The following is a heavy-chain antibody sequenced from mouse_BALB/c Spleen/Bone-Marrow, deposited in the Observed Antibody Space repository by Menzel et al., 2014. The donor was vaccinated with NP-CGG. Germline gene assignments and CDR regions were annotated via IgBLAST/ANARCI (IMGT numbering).Heavy chain of an antibody. V-gene: IGHV1-63*02. CDR3: AREVRRYFDV. CDR1: GYTFTNYW. J-gene: IGHJ1*01. D-gene: IGHD2-14*01. Sequence: QVQLKESGAELVRPGTSVKISCKASGYTFTNYWLGWVKQRPGHGLEWIGDIYPGGGYTSYNEKFKGKATLTADTSSSTAYMQLSSLTSEDSAVYFCAREVRRYFDVWGAGTTVTVSS. CDR2: IYPGGGYT.